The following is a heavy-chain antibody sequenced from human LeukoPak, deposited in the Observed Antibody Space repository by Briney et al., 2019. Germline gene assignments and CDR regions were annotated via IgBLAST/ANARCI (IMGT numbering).Heavy chain of an antibody. D-gene: IGHD3-10*01. J-gene: IGHJ4*02. Sequence: PGRSLRLSCAASGFTFDDYAMHWVRQAPGKGLEWVSGISWNSGSIGYADSVKGRFTISRDNAKNSLYLQMNSLRAEDTAVYYCATIPVLLWFGEVYFDYWGQGTLVTVSS. CDR3: ATIPVLLWFGEVYFDY. CDR1: GFTFDDYA. CDR2: ISWNSGSI. V-gene: IGHV3-9*01.